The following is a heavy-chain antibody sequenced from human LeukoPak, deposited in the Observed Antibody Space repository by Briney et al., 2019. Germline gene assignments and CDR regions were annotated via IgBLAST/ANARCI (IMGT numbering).Heavy chain of an antibody. CDR2: ISGSGGNT. J-gene: IGHJ4*02. D-gene: IGHD3-10*01. V-gene: IGHV3-23*01. CDR1: GFTFGSYA. Sequence: PGRSLRLSCAASGFTFGSYAMSWVRQAPGKGLEWVSTISGSGGNTYYADSVKGRFTISRDNSKNTLYLQMNSLRAEDTAVYYCAKDGDYSGSGNSAFDYWGQGTLVTVSS. CDR3: AKDGDYSGSGNSAFDY.